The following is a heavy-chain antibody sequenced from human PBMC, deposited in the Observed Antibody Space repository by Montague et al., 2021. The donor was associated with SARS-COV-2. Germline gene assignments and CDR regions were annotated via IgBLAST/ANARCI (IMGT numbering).Heavy chain of an antibody. CDR2: TYYRSKWYN. CDR1: GDSVSSNSAA. V-gene: IGHV6-1*01. D-gene: IGHD2-8*01. Sequence: CAISGDSVSSNSAAWNWIRQSPSRGLEWLGRTYYRSKWYNDYAVSVKSRITINPDTSKNQFSLQLNSVTPEDTAVYYGARDDPYCTNGVCYTGNWFDPWGQGTLVPVSS. CDR3: ARDDPYCTNGVCYTGNWFDP. J-gene: IGHJ5*02.